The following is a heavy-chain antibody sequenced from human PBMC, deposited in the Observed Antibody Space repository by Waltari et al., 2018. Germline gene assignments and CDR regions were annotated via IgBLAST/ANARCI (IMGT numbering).Heavy chain of an antibody. CDR3: ARTGERYTFDM. CDR1: VFTFDEYA. J-gene: IGHJ3*02. D-gene: IGHD7-27*01. Sequence: ELLLVESGGGLVQPGRSLRLSCSASVFTFDEYAMHWVRQAPARGLEWVSGISWNSGDIGYADSVKGRFTISRDNAKNSLFLQMDSLSAEDMAFYYCARTGERYTFDMWGQGTMVIVSS. V-gene: IGHV3-9*03. CDR2: ISWNSGDI.